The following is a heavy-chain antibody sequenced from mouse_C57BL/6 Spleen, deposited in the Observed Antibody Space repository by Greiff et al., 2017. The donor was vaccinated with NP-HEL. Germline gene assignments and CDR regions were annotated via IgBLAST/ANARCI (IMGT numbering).Heavy chain of an antibody. CDR3: ARLFYYGSSYWYFDV. CDR2: INPSNGGT. V-gene: IGHV1-53*01. CDR1: GYTFTSYW. J-gene: IGHJ1*03. D-gene: IGHD1-1*01. Sequence: QVQLKQPGTELVKPGASVKLSCKASGYTFTSYWMHWVKQRPGQGLEWIGNINPSNGGTNYNEKFKSKATLTVDKSSSTAYMQLSSLTSEDSAVYYCARLFYYGSSYWYFDVWGTGTTVTVSS.